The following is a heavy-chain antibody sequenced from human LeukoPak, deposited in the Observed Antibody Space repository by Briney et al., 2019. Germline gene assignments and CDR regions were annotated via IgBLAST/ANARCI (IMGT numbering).Heavy chain of an antibody. CDR2: INPNSGGT. Sequence: ASVKVSCKASGYTFTRYYMHWVRQAPGQGLEWMGWINPNSGGTNYAQKFQGRVTMTRDTSISTAYMELSRLRSDDTAVYYCARTGYCSGGSCYFADAFDIWGQGTMVTVSS. CDR3: ARTGYCSGGSCYFADAFDI. D-gene: IGHD2-15*01. J-gene: IGHJ3*02. CDR1: GYTFTRYY. V-gene: IGHV1-2*02.